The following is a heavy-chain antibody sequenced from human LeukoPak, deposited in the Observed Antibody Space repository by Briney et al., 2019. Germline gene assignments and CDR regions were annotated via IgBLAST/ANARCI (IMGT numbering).Heavy chain of an antibody. CDR3: AREIFNGFDI. J-gene: IGHJ3*02. CDR2: ISYDGSNK. V-gene: IGHV3-30-3*01. Sequence: GGSLRLSCAGSGFTFRSYAMHWVRQAPGKGLEWVAVISYDGSNKDYADSVKGRFTISRDNSKNTLFLQMNSLRVEDTAVYYCAREIFNGFDIWGQGTMVTVSS. CDR1: GFTFRSYA.